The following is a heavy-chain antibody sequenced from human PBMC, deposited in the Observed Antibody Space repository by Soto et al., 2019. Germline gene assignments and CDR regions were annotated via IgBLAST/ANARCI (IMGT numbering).Heavy chain of an antibody. J-gene: IGHJ4*02. CDR3: AKDVESGWYEAFDS. V-gene: IGHV3-23*01. D-gene: IGHD6-19*01. CDR1: GFAFSQCG. CDR2: IRSFYYRT. Sequence: PWGSLRLTCTASGFAFSQCGMIWVREAPRKGLELVSSIRSFYYRTNYADSVKGRFTISRDNSKSTLSLQMNSLRAEDTAVYYCAKDVESGWYEAFDSWGPGTLVTVSS.